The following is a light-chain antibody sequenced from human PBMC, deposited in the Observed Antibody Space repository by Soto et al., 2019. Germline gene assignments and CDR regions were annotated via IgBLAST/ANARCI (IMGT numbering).Light chain of an antibody. CDR1: QSVSSN. Sequence: EIVMTQSPATLSVSPGERATLSCRASQSVSSNLAWYQQKAGQAPRLLMYGASTRAIGIPGRFSGSGSGTEFTLTISSLQSEDFAVYYCQLSDKWPPTFGQGTKVDIK. CDR2: GAS. V-gene: IGKV3-15*01. CDR3: QLSDKWPPT. J-gene: IGKJ1*01.